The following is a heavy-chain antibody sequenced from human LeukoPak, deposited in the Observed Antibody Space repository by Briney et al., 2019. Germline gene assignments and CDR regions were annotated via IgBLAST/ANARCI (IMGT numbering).Heavy chain of an antibody. D-gene: IGHD6-19*01. CDR1: GGSISSYY. J-gene: IGHJ3*02. Sequence: SETLSLTCTVSGGSISSYYWSWIRQPPGKGLDWIGYIYYTGSTNYNPSLKSRVTLSVDTSKNQFSLKLSSVTAADTAVYYCARTGAVAGTAFDIWGQGTMVTVSS. CDR3: ARTGAVAGTAFDI. CDR2: IYYTGST. V-gene: IGHV4-59*12.